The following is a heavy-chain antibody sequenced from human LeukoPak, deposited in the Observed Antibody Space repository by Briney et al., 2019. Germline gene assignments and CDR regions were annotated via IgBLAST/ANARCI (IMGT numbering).Heavy chain of an antibody. V-gene: IGHV3-30*02. CDR2: IRYDGSNK. CDR3: AKKAVGSGYYYYMDV. Sequence: GGSLRLSCAASGFTFSSYGMHWVRQAPGKGLEWVAFIRYDGSNKYYADSVKGRFTISRDNSKNTLYLQMNSLRAEDTAVYYCAKKAVGSGYYYYMDVWGKGTTVTVSS. D-gene: IGHD3-10*01. CDR1: GFTFSSYG. J-gene: IGHJ6*03.